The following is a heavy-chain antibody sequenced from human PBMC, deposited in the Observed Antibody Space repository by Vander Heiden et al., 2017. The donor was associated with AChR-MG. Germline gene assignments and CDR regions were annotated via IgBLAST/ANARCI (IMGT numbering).Heavy chain of an antibody. Sequence: QVQLQESGPGLVKPSDTLSLTCTSSGGSISSYYWSCIRQPPGRGLEWIGYIYYSGSTNYNPSLKSRVTISVDTSKNQFSLKLSSVTAADTAVYYCARDRAGRFDPWGQGTLVTVSS. J-gene: IGHJ5*02. CDR2: IYYSGST. CDR1: GGSISSYY. V-gene: IGHV4-59*01. CDR3: ARDRAGRFDP.